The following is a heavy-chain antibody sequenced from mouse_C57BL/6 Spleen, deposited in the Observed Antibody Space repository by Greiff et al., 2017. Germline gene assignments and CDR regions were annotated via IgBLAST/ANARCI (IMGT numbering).Heavy chain of an antibody. D-gene: IGHD2-1*01. CDR3: TPTMVRGAIDY. CDR1: GFTITDYY. Sequence: VQLQQSGAELVRPGASVKLSCTASGFTITDYYMHWVKQRPGQGLEWIGRIDPDDGDTEYAPKFQGKATMTADTSSNTAYLQLSSLTSEDTAVYYCTPTMVRGAIDYWGQGTSVTVSS. J-gene: IGHJ4*01. V-gene: IGHV14-1*01. CDR2: IDPDDGDT.